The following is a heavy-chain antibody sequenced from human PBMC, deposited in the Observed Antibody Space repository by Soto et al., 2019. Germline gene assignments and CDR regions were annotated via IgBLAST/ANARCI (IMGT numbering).Heavy chain of an antibody. V-gene: IGHV1-24*01. CDR3: ATWGLPYGSGSFRYRYYYCGMDV. CDR1: GYTLTELS. J-gene: IGHJ6*02. D-gene: IGHD3-10*01. Sequence: QVQLVQSGAEAKKPGASVKVSCKVSGYTLTELSMHWVRQAPGKGLEWMGGFDLEDGETIYAQKFQGRVTMTEDTSTDTAYMELSSLRSEDTAVYYCATWGLPYGSGSFRYRYYYCGMDVWGQGTTVTVSS. CDR2: FDLEDGET.